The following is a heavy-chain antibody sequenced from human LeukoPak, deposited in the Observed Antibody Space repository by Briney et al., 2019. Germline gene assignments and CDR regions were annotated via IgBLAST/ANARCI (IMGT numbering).Heavy chain of an antibody. CDR3: ATETNGRHYDY. V-gene: IGHV3-21*06. Sequence: GGSLRLSCTASGLTFSASGFNWVRQAPGKGLEWVASIGPTGSDRYHADSIKGRFTISRDNANNFLYLQMNSLRAEDTAVYYCATETNGRHYDYWGQGTLLTVSS. CDR2: IGPTGSDR. CDR1: GLTFSASG. D-gene: IGHD1-14*01. J-gene: IGHJ4*02.